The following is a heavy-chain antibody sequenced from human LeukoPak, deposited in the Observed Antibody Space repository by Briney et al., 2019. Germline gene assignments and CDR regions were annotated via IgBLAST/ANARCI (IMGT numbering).Heavy chain of an antibody. CDR3: ARQEGFGLTSGGSIDY. CDR2: IYYSGST. D-gene: IGHD2-15*01. V-gene: IGHV4-39*01. CDR1: GGSISSSSYY. J-gene: IGHJ4*02. Sequence: PSETLSLTCTVSGGSISSSSYYWGWIRQPPGKGLEWIGSIYYSGSTYYNPSLKSRVTISVDTSKNQFSLKLSSVTAADTAVYYCARQEGFGLTSGGSIDYWARGTLVTVSS.